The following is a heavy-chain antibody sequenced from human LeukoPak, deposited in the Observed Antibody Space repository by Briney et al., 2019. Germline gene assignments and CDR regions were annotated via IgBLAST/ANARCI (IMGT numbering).Heavy chain of an antibody. V-gene: IGHV4-59*11. D-gene: IGHD6-19*01. CDR1: GGSISSHF. Sequence: PSQTLSLTCTVSGGSISSHFWSWIRQPPGKGLEWIGNIYNSGTTNYNPSLNSRVTMSVDTSKNQLSLQLTSVTAADTAVYYCTKATQWLAFDYWGRGTLVTVSS. J-gene: IGHJ4*02. CDR3: TKATQWLAFDY. CDR2: IYNSGTT.